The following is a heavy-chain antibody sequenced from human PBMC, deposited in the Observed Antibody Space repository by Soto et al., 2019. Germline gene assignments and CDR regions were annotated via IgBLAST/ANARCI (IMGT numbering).Heavy chain of an antibody. V-gene: IGHV1-18*01. CDR1: GYTFTSYG. CDR2: ISAYNGNT. J-gene: IGHJ4*02. D-gene: IGHD1-1*01. Sequence: ASVKVSCTASGYTFTSYGISWVRQAPGQGLEWMGWISAYNGNTNYAQKLQGRVTMTTDTSTSTAYMELRSLRSDDTAVYYCARRNPPTGAFDYWGQGTLVTVSS. CDR3: ARRNPPTGAFDY.